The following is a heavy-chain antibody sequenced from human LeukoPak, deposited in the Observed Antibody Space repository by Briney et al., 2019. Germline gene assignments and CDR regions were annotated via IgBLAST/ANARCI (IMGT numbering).Heavy chain of an antibody. Sequence: PSETLSLTCTVSGYSIGSGYYWGWIRQPPGKGLEWIGSIYHSGSTYYNPSLKSRVTISVDTSKNQFSLKLSSVTAADTAVYYCARDHYSSGWLNWFDPWGQGTLVTVSS. V-gene: IGHV4-38-2*02. J-gene: IGHJ5*02. CDR2: IYHSGST. CDR3: ARDHYSSGWLNWFDP. CDR1: GYSIGSGYY. D-gene: IGHD6-19*01.